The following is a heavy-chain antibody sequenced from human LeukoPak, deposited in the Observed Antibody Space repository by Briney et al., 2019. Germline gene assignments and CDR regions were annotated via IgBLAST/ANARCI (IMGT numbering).Heavy chain of an antibody. CDR2: INPNSGDT. J-gene: IGHJ4*02. CDR1: GYTFTGYY. D-gene: IGHD5-18*01. CDR3: AIQGGYSYGSRPRELHYYFDY. V-gene: IGHV1-2*02. Sequence: ASVKVSRKASGYTFTGYYLHWVRQAPGQGPEWMGWINPNSGDTNYAQKFQGRVTITRDTSIRTAYMELSRLRSDDTAVYYCAIQGGYSYGSRPRELHYYFDYWGRGTLVTVSS.